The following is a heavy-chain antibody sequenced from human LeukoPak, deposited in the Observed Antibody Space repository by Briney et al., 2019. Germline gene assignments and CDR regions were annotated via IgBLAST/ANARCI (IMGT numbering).Heavy chain of an antibody. CDR2: ISSSSDYI. Sequence: PGGSLRLSCAASGFTFSSYSMNWVRQAPGKGLEWVSSISSSSDYIYYADSVKGRFTISRDNAKNSLFLQMNSLRAEDTAVYYCARGSRRASYGMDVWGQGTTVIVSS. CDR1: GFTFSSYS. J-gene: IGHJ6*02. CDR3: ARGSRRASYGMDV. V-gene: IGHV3-21*01.